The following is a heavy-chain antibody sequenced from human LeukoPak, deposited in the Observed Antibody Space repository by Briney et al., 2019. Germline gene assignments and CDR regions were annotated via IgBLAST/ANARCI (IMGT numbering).Heavy chain of an antibody. D-gene: IGHD3-10*01. V-gene: IGHV3-30*18. CDR1: GFTLSSYG. CDR3: AKDVDPFGSGSYVEGFDY. Sequence: GGSLRLSCAASGFTLSSYGMHWVRQAPGKGLEWVAVTSYDGSNKYYADPVKGRFTISRDNSKNTLYLQMNSLRAEDTAVYYCAKDVDPFGSGSYVEGFDYWGQGTLVTVSS. CDR2: TSYDGSNK. J-gene: IGHJ4*02.